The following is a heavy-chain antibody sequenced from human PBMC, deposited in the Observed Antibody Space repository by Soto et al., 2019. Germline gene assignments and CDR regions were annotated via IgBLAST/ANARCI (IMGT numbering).Heavy chain of an antibody. J-gene: IGHJ4*01. Sequence: GGSLRLSCAASGVTFGRYWRSWVRQAPGKALEWLATIKWDGSEKKYVASVNRQFTTSADNANNTLNLQIDSQIAQDTDVYYAARDSGYVSGSSVRYYLDCWGHGTLVTVSS. V-gene: IGHV3-7*01. D-gene: IGHD3-10*01. CDR2: IKWDGSEK. CDR3: ARDSGYVSGSSVRYYLDC. CDR1: GVTFGRYW.